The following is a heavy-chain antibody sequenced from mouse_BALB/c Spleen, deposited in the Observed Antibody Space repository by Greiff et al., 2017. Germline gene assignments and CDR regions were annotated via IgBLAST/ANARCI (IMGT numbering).Heavy chain of an antibody. V-gene: IGHV14-3*02. CDR3: ARGYYGYAMDY. CDR2: IDPANGNT. D-gene: IGHD1-1*01. CDR1: GFNIKDTY. Sequence: VQLQQSGAELVKPGASVKLSCTASGFNIKDTYMPWVKQRPEQGLEWIGRIDPANGNTKYDPKFQGKATITADTSSNTAYLQLSSLTSEDTAVYYCARGYYGYAMDYWGQGTSVTVSS. J-gene: IGHJ4*01.